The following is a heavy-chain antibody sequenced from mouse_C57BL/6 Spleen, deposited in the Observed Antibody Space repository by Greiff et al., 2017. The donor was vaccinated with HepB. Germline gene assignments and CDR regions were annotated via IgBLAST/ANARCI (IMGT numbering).Heavy chain of an antibody. V-gene: IGHV1-5*01. D-gene: IGHD1-1*01. CDR1: GYTFTSYW. CDR2: IYPGNSDT. Sequence: EVQLQQSGTVLARPGASVKMSCKTSGYTFTSYWMHWVKQRPGQGLEWIGAIYPGNSDTSYNQKFKGKAKLTAVTSASTAYMELSSLTNEDSAVYYCTRSGTFTTVVATPFAYWGQGTLVTVSA. J-gene: IGHJ3*01. CDR3: TRSGTFTTVVATPFAY.